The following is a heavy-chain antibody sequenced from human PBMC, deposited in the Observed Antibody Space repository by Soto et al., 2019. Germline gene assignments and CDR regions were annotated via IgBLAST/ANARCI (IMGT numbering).Heavy chain of an antibody. Sequence: GGSLRLSCAASGFTFSIYSMTWVRQAPGKGLEWVSGITGSGDFIHYADSVKGRFTISRDNSKNTLYLQMNSLRGEDTAVYYYAKTAGYYDFWSQGTMVTVSS. D-gene: IGHD3-3*01. V-gene: IGHV3-23*01. CDR3: AKTAGYYDF. CDR2: ITGSGDFI. J-gene: IGHJ4*02. CDR1: GFTFSIYS.